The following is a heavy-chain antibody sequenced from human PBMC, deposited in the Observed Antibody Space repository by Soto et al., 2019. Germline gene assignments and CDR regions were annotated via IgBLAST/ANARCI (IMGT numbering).Heavy chain of an antibody. Sequence: GSLRLSCAASGFPFSTFAMTWVRQAPGKGLEWVSTISVSGGITFYADSVKGRFTISRDDSKNTLYLQMDSLRAEDTAIFYCTKGAWTGGGNFDYWGQGALVTVS. V-gene: IGHV3-23*01. D-gene: IGHD2-15*01. J-gene: IGHJ4*02. CDR2: ISVSGGIT. CDR1: GFPFSTFA. CDR3: TKGAWTGGGNFDY.